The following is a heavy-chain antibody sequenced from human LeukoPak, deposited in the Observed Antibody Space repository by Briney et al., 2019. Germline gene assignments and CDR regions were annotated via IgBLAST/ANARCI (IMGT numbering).Heavy chain of an antibody. V-gene: IGHV3-23*01. J-gene: IGHJ3*02. Sequence: GGSLRLPCAASGFTFSSYAMNWVRQAPGKGLEWVSAITGSGGMTYYADSVKGRFTISRDNSRTTLYLQMNSLRAGDTAIYYCAKDADSSGYYLGAFDIWGQGTMVTVSS. CDR1: GFTFSSYA. D-gene: IGHD3-22*01. CDR2: ITGSGGMT. CDR3: AKDADSSGYYLGAFDI.